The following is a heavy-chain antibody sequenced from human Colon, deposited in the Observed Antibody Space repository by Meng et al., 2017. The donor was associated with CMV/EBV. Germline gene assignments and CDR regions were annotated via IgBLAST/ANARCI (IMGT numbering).Heavy chain of an antibody. D-gene: IGHD6-13*01. CDR1: GFTFSSSA. V-gene: IGHV3-23*03. J-gene: IGHJ4*02. CDR2: IYSGGSST. Sequence: LSCAASGFTFSSSAMSWVRQAPGKGLEWVSVIYSGGSSTYYADSVKGRFTISRDNSKNTLYLQMNSLRAEDTAVYYCAKLAAAGTGDYWGQGTLVTV. CDR3: AKLAAAGTGDY.